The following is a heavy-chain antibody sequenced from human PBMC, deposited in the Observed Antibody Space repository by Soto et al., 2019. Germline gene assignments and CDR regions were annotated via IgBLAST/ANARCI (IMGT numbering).Heavy chain of an antibody. CDR3: AKSSSGYSGLFDY. D-gene: IGHD3-22*01. V-gene: IGHV3-23*01. J-gene: IGHJ4*02. Sequence: GGSLRLSCAASGFAFSSYVMNWVRQAPGKGLEWVATIRNSGGSTDYADSADSVKGRFTISRDNSKSTLYLQMNSQRAEDTAVYYCAKSSSGYSGLFDYWGQGTLVTVSS. CDR1: GFAFSSYV. CDR2: IRNSGGST.